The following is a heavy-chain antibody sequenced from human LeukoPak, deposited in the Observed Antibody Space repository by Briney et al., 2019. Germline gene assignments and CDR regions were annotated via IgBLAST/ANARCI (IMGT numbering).Heavy chain of an antibody. J-gene: IGHJ4*02. CDR2: ISGSGGST. CDR3: VYNFDY. Sequence: GGSLLLSCAASRITFSSYAISWGRQAPGKGLEWVSAISGSGGSTYYADSVKGRFTISRDNSKNTLYLQMNSLRAEDTAVYYCVYNFDYWGQGTLVTVSS. CDR1: RITFSSYA. V-gene: IGHV3-23*01. D-gene: IGHD1-14*01.